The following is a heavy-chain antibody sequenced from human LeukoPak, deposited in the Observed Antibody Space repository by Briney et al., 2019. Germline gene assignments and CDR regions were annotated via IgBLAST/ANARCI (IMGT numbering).Heavy chain of an antibody. D-gene: IGHD3-3*01. CDR2: IIPIFGTA. V-gene: IGHV1-69*13. J-gene: IGHJ6*03. CDR3: ARAPGDFWSGSTYYYYMDV. Sequence: GASVEVSCKASGGTFSSYAISWVRQAPGQGLEWMGGIIPIFGTANYAQKFQGRVTITADESTSTAYMELSSLRSEDTAVYYCARAPGDFWSGSTYYYYMDVWGKGTTVTVSS. CDR1: GGTFSSYA.